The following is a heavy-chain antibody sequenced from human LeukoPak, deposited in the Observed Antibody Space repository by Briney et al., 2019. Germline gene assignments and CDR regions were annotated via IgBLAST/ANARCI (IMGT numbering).Heavy chain of an antibody. V-gene: IGHV1-46*01. CDR1: GYTFTSYY. D-gene: IGHD3-22*01. Sequence: ASVKVSCKASGYTFTSYYIHWVRQAPGQGLEWMGIINPSGGSTSYAQKFQGRVTMTRDTSTSTVYMELSSLRSEDTAVYYCARLDYYDSSVYLGDFDYWGQGTLVTVSS. CDR3: ARLDYYDSSVYLGDFDY. J-gene: IGHJ4*02. CDR2: INPSGGST.